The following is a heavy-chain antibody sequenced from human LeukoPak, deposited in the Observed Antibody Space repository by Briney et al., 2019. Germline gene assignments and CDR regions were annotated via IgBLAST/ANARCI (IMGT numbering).Heavy chain of an antibody. D-gene: IGHD5-12*01. Sequence: GGSLRLSCAASGFTFSSYWMHWVRQVPGKGLVWVSRINTDGSTTSYADSVKGRFTISRDNAENTLSLQMNSLRAEDTAVYYCATGRSGYAYWGQGTLVTVSS. J-gene: IGHJ4*02. CDR2: INTDGSTT. CDR1: GFTFSSYW. CDR3: ATGRSGYAY. V-gene: IGHV3-74*01.